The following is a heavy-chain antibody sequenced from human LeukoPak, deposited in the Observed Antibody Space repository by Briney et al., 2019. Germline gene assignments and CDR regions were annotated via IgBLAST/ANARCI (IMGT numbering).Heavy chain of an antibody. V-gene: IGHV4-59*01. CDR3: ARAGSGGYYYGMDV. J-gene: IGHJ6*02. CDR1: GGSISSYY. D-gene: IGHD6-19*01. Sequence: SETLSLTCTVSGGSISSYYWSWVRQPPGKGLEWMGYIYYGGSTNYNPSLKSRVTISVDTSNNQFSLKLSSVTAADTAVYYCARAGSGGYYYGMDVWGQGTTVTVSS. CDR2: IYYGGST.